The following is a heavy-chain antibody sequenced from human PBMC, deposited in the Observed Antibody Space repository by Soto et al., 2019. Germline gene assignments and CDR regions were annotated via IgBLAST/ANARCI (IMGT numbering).Heavy chain of an antibody. CDR2: INPNSGGT. J-gene: IGHJ6*02. CDR1: GYTFTGYY. CDR3: ARDYYGSGSSAYYYGMDV. D-gene: IGHD3-10*01. Sequence: QVQLVQSGAEVQKPGASVKVSCKASGYTFTGYYMHWVRQAPGQGLEWMGWINPNSGGTNYAQKFQGCVTMTRDTSIRTAYMELSRLRSDDTAVYYCARDYYGSGSSAYYYGMDVWGQGTTVTVSS. V-gene: IGHV1-2*04.